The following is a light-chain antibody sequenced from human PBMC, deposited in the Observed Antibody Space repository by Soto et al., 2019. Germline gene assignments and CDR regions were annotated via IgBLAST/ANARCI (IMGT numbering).Light chain of an antibody. Sequence: EIVLTQSPGTLSLSPGERATLSCRASQSVSSSYLAWYQQKPGQAPRLLIYGASSRATGIPDRFSGSGSGTDFTLTISRLEPDDFAVYYCHQCGSWPWTFGQGTKVEI. CDR3: HQCGSWPWT. CDR1: QSVSSSY. CDR2: GAS. J-gene: IGKJ1*01. V-gene: IGKV3-20*01.